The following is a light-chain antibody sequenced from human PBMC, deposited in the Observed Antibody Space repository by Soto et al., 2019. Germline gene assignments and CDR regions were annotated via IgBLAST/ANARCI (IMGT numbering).Light chain of an antibody. CDR3: QQRSNWYT. J-gene: IGKJ2*01. Sequence: EIVLTQSPDTLSLSPGERATLSCRASQSVSSYLAWSQQKPDQAPRLLIYDASNRATGIPARFSGSGSGTDFTLTISSLEPEDFAVYYCQQRSNWYTFGQGTKLEIK. V-gene: IGKV3-11*01. CDR2: DAS. CDR1: QSVSSY.